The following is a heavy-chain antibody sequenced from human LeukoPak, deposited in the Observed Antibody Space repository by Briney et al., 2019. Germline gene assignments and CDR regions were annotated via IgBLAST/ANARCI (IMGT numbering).Heavy chain of an antibody. CDR1: GDSLTSGSRY. Sequence: PSETLSLTCTVAGDSLTSGSRYWSWIRQPAGKGLEWIGHFYSSTRTTYNPSLESRVTISGDTAKNQFSLKLDSVTAADTAVYFCARCMSELDYGDYAYYYHMDVWGKGTTVTVSS. V-gene: IGHV4-61*09. CDR3: ARCMSELDYGDYAYYYHMDV. J-gene: IGHJ6*04. CDR2: FYSSTRT. D-gene: IGHD4-17*01.